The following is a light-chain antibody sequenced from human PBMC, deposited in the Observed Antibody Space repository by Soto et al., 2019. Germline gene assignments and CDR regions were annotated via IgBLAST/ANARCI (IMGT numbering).Light chain of an antibody. V-gene: IGLV2-23*01. CDR3: CSYAGSSTYNYV. CDR2: EGN. Sequence: QSALTQHASVSGSPGQSITISCTGSSSDVGSYNLVSWYQQHPGKVPKLMIYEGNKRPSGVSTRFSGSNSGNTASLTISGLQAEDEADYYCCSYAGSSTYNYVFGTGTKLTVL. CDR1: SSDVGSYNL. J-gene: IGLJ1*01.